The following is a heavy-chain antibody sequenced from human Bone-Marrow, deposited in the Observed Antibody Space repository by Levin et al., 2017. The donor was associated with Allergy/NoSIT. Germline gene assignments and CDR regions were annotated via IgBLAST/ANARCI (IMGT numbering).Heavy chain of an antibody. CDR3: TREDADNSGEYYAGDY. CDR1: GFTFTSYW. CDR2: INRYGTTT. D-gene: IGHD3-22*01. V-gene: IGHV3-74*01. J-gene: IGHJ4*02. Sequence: GGSLRLSCAASGFTFTSYWMHWVRQAPGKGLVWVSRINRYGTTTTYADSVKGRFTISRDNAKDTLYLQMNSLRAEDTAVYYCTREDADNSGEYYAGDYWGQGTLVTVSS.